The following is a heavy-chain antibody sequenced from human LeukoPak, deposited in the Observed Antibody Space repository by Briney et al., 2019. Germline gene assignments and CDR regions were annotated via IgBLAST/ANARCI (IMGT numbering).Heavy chain of an antibody. CDR3: ARRHRPPSIAAQDDAFDI. CDR2: ISSSSSYI. D-gene: IGHD6-6*01. CDR1: GFTFSSYS. V-gene: IGHV3-21*01. J-gene: IGHJ3*02. Sequence: GGSLRLSCAASGFTFSSYSMNWVRQAPGKGLERVSSISSSSSYIYYADSVKGRFTISRDNAKNSLYLQMNSLRAEDTAVYYCARRHRPPSIAAQDDAFDIWGQGTMVTVSS.